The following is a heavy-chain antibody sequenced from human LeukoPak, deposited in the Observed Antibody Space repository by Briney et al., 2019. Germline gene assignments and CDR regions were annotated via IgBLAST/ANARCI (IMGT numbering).Heavy chain of an antibody. CDR2: IYYSGST. CDR3: ARGSSYYDFWSGYPYYYYGMDV. Sequence: SETLSLTCTVSGGSISSYYWSWIRQPPGKGLEWIGCIYYSGSTNYNPSLKSRVTISVDTSKNQFSLKLSSVTAADTAVYYCARGSSYYDFWSGYPYYYYGMDVWGQGTTVTVSS. CDR1: GGSISSYY. V-gene: IGHV4-59*01. J-gene: IGHJ6*02. D-gene: IGHD3-3*01.